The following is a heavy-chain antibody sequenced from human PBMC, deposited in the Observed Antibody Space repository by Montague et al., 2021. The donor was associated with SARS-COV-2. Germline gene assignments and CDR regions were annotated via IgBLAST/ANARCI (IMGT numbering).Heavy chain of an antibody. CDR3: TREYGSIVGDGLAI. D-gene: IGHD3-16*02. Sequence: SLRLSCAASGFTFSNYDMNWVRQAPGKGPEWISYISTSAYTTSYAGSVKGRFTISRDNGKNSLYLQMNCLRVEATAVYYCTREYGSIVGDGLAIWGQGTKVTVSS. J-gene: IGHJ3*02. CDR1: GFTFSNYD. CDR2: ISTSAYTT. V-gene: IGHV3-48*03.